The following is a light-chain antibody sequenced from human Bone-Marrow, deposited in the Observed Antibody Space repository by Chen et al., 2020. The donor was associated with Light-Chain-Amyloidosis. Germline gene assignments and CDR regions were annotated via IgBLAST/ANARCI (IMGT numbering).Light chain of an antibody. J-gene: IGLJ3*02. V-gene: IGLV4-69*01. Sequence: QLVLTQSPSASASLGASVTLTCTLSSGHGRYAIAWHQQQPEKGPRYLMKLNSDGSHDKGDGIPDRFSGSSSGAERYLTISSLRSEDEADYHCQTWGSGPWVFGGGTKLTVL. CDR1: SGHGRYA. CDR2: LNSDGSH. CDR3: QTWGSGPWV.